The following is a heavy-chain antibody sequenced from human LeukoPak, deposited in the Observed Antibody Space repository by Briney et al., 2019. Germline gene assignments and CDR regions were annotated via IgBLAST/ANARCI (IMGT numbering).Heavy chain of an antibody. J-gene: IGHJ6*03. Sequence: GGSLRLSCAASGFTFSDYYMSWIRQAPGKGLEWVSYISSSGSTIYYADSVKGRFTISRDNSKNTLYLQMNSLRAEDTAVYYCAKVSRRYDILTGYEQYFYNYYMDVWGRGTTVTISS. CDR2: ISSSGSTI. CDR1: GFTFSDYY. D-gene: IGHD3-9*01. V-gene: IGHV3-11*04. CDR3: AKVSRRYDILTGYEQYFYNYYMDV.